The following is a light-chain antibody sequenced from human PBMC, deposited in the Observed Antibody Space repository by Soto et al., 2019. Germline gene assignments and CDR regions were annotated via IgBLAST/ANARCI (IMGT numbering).Light chain of an antibody. J-gene: IGLJ3*02. CDR3: SSWTSRTTQV. CDR2: EVD. V-gene: IGLV2-14*01. CDR1: SSDVGGYNF. Sequence: QSVLTQPASVSGSPGQSITISCTGTSSDVGGYNFVSWYQQYPGKAPKLIIYEVDSRPSGVSNRFSGSKSGNTASLTISGLRAEDKADYYCSSWTSRTTQVLGGGTKVTVL.